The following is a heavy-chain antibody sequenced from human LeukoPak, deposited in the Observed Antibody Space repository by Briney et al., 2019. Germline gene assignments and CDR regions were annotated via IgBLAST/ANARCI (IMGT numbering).Heavy chain of an antibody. J-gene: IGHJ5*02. CDR2: LSGSADGT. CDR3: AKGNSWVDN. CDR1: GFTFNNYA. Sequence: GGSLRLSCAASGFTFNNYAMSWVRQAPGKGLEWVSALSGSADGTYYADSVRGRFTISRDNSNYTLYLQMNSLRAEDTAIYYCAKGNSWVDNWGQGTLVTVSS. D-gene: IGHD5-24*01. V-gene: IGHV3-23*01.